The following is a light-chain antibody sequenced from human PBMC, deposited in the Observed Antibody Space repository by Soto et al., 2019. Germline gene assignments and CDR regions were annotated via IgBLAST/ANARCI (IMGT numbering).Light chain of an antibody. CDR2: GNS. V-gene: IGLV1-40*01. Sequence: QSVLTQPPSVSGAPGQRVTISCTGSSSNIGAGYNVHWYQQLPGTAPKLLIYGNSNRPSGVPDRFSGSKSGTSASLAITGLQAEDEADYCQSHDSSLSGWVFGGGTKLTVL. CDR3: QSHDSSLSGWV. J-gene: IGLJ3*02. CDR1: SSNIGAGYN.